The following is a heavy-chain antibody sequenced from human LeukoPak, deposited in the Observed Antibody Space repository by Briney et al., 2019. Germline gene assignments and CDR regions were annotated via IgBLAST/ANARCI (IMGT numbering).Heavy chain of an antibody. CDR1: GGSISSYY. Sequence: SETLSLTCTVSGGSISSYYWSWIRQLPGKGLEWIGYIYYSGSTDYNPSLKSRVTISVDTSKNQFSLKLSPVTAADTAVYYCARRYCSSTSCYPDAFDIWGQGTMVTVSS. D-gene: IGHD2-2*01. CDR3: ARRYCSSTSCYPDAFDI. J-gene: IGHJ3*02. CDR2: IYYSGST. V-gene: IGHV4-59*01.